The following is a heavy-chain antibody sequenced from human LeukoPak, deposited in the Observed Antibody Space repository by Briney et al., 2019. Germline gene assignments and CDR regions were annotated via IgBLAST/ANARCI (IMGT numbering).Heavy chain of an antibody. V-gene: IGHV1-18*01. CDR2: ISAHNGNT. CDR3: ARRYGDYFRYYYYMDV. D-gene: IGHD4-17*01. Sequence: ASVKVSCKASGYTFSSYGISWVRQAPGQGLEWMGWISAHNGNTNYAQKLQGRVTMTTDTSTNTAYLELRSLRSDDTAVYYCARRYGDYFRYYYYMDVWGKGTTVTISS. CDR1: GYTFSSYG. J-gene: IGHJ6*03.